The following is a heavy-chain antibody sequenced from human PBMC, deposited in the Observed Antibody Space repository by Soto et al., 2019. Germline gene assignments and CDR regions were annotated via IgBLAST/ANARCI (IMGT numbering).Heavy chain of an antibody. J-gene: IGHJ3*02. CDR2: IYPGDSDT. CDR3: ARHVIAAAFHDAFDI. D-gene: IGHD6-13*01. Sequence: PGESLKISCKGSGYSFTSYWIGWVRQMPGKGLEWTGIIYPGDSDTRYSPSFQGQVTISADKSISTAYLQWSSLKASDTAMYYCARHVIAAAFHDAFDIWGQGTMVTVSS. V-gene: IGHV5-51*01. CDR1: GYSFTSYW.